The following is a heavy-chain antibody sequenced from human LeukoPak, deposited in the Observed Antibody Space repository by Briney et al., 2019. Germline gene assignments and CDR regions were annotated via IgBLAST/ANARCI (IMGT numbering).Heavy chain of an antibody. Sequence: PGGSLRLSCTVSGFPLSSYWMHWVRQAPGKGLVWVSRINSDGSSTSYADSVKGRFTISRDNAKNTLYLQMNSLRAEDTAVYYCAAASALDYYGSGSYYLREYYYYGMDVWGQGTTVTVSS. J-gene: IGHJ6*02. V-gene: IGHV3-74*01. CDR2: INSDGSST. CDR3: AAASALDYYGSGSYYLREYYYYGMDV. D-gene: IGHD3-10*01. CDR1: GFPLSSYW.